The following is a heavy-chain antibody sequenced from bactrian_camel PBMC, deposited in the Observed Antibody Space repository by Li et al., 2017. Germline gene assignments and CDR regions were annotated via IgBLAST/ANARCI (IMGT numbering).Heavy chain of an antibody. CDR3: AAVVGCSTAPWLRDPGQRQGPIY. Sequence: VQLVESGGGSVQTGESLTLSCSASAYSHRRFCMGWIRQAPGKEREGVAHIATDSDRTYYTDSVEGRFTISQDNTKNTWYLQMNILKPEDTAMYYCAAVVGCSTAPWLRDPGQRQGPIYWGQGTQVTVS. V-gene: IGHV3S1*01. CDR2: IATDSDRT. D-gene: IGHD7*01. J-gene: IGHJ4*01. CDR1: AYSHRRFC.